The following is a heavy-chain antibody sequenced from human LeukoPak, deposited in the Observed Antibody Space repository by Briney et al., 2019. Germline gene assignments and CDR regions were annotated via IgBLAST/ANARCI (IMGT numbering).Heavy chain of an antibody. CDR3: ASSPAYYYDSNGQRENYFDS. CDR2: INHGGST. D-gene: IGHD3-22*01. J-gene: IGHJ4*02. Sequence: SETLSLTCAVYGGSFSGYYWSWIRQPPGKGLEWIGEINHGGSTNYNPSLKSRVTISVDTSKNQFSLELSSVTAADTVVYYCASSPAYYYDSNGQRENYFDSWGQGTLVTVSS. CDR1: GGSFSGYY. V-gene: IGHV4-34*01.